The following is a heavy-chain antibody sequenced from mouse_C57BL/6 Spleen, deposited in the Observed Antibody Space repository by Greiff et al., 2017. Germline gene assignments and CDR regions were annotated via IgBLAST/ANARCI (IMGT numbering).Heavy chain of an antibody. CDR2: ISSGGSYT. Sequence: EVKLVESGGDLVKPGGSLKLSCAASGFTFSSYGMSWVRQTPDKRLEWVATISSGGSYTYYPDSVKGRFTISRDNAKNTLYLQMSSLKSEDTAMYYCARHSSGLDAMDDWGQGTSVTVSS. J-gene: IGHJ4*01. CDR3: ARHSSGLDAMDD. D-gene: IGHD3-2*02. CDR1: GFTFSSYG. V-gene: IGHV5-6*01.